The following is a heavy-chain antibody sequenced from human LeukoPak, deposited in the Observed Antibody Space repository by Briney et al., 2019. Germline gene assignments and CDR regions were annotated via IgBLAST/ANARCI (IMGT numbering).Heavy chain of an antibody. V-gene: IGHV1-69*13. CDR2: IIPIFGTA. J-gene: IGHJ3*02. CDR1: GGTFSSYA. Sequence: GASVKVSCKASGGTFSSYAISWVRQAPGQGLEWMGGIIPIFGTANYAQKFQGRVTITADESTSTAYMELSSLRAEDTAVYYCAKDAPHYCSSTSCPSGSAFDIWGQGTMVTVSS. D-gene: IGHD2-2*01. CDR3: AKDAPHYCSSTSCPSGSAFDI.